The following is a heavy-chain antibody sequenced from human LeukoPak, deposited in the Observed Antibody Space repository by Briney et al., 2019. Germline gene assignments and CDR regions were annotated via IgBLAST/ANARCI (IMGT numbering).Heavy chain of an antibody. CDR3: ASWPGGWYGEDS. CDR2: IYGGGST. CDR1: GVTVTNNF. Sequence: GGSLRLSCAASGVTVTNNFMSWVRQAPGKVLERVSVIYGGGSTYYADSVKGRFTISRDTSKNTLYLQMNCLRAEDTAVYYCASWPGGWYGEDSWGQGTLVTVSS. V-gene: IGHV3-53*01. J-gene: IGHJ4*02. D-gene: IGHD6-19*01.